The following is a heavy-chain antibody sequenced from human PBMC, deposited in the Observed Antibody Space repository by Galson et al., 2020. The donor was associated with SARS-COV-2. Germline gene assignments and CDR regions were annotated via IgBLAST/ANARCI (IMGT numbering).Heavy chain of an antibody. CDR3: ARDPKYCDGNNCGGH. V-gene: IGHV3-21*01. D-gene: IGHD2-21*01. J-gene: IGHJ4*02. CDR2: VSSGSSYI. Sequence: GESLKISCTASGFTFSSYNMNWVRQAPGKGLEWVSYVSSGSSYIYYADSVKGRFTISRDNAKNSLYLQMNSLRAEDTAIYYCARDPKYCDGNNCGGHWGQGTLVTVSS. CDR1: GFTFSSYN.